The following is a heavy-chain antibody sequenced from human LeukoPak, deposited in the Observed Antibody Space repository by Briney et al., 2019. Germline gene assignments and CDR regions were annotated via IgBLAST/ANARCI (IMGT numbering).Heavy chain of an antibody. CDR3: ASYSSNPIDAFDI. CDR1: GGSISSGGYY. J-gene: IGHJ3*02. V-gene: IGHV4-31*03. CDR2: IYYSGST. Sequence: SETLSLTCTVSGGSISSGGYYWSWIRQHPGKGLEWIGYIYYSGSTYYNPPLKSRVTISVDTSKNQFSLKLSSVTAADTAVYYCASYSSNPIDAFDIWGQGTMVTVSS. D-gene: IGHD6-6*01.